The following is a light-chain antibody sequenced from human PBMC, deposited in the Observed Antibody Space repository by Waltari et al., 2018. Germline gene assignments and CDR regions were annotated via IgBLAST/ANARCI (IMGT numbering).Light chain of an antibody. CDR2: YDT. V-gene: IGLV3-21*01. J-gene: IGLJ2*01. CDR1: NIGSIN. Sequence: SYVLTQPPSVSVAPGQTARITCGGNNIGSINVYWYQQRPGQAPMLVIYYDTDRPSGIPERFSGSSSGNTATLIISRVEAGDEADYYCQVWDTSTDQVIFGGGTKLTVL. CDR3: QVWDTSTDQVI.